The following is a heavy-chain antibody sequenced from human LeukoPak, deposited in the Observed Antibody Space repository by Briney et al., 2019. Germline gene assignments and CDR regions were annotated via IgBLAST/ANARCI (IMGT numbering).Heavy chain of an antibody. CDR2: INQGGSVK. Sequence: GGSLRLSCAASGFTFSSYWTSWVRQAPGKGLEWVANINQGGSVKYYVDSVKGRFTISRDDAKNSLYVQMNSLRDEDTAVYYCARVGYSGWNLEYWGQGTLVTVSS. CDR1: GFTFSSYW. V-gene: IGHV3-7*01. J-gene: IGHJ4*02. CDR3: ARVGYSGWNLEY. D-gene: IGHD5-12*01.